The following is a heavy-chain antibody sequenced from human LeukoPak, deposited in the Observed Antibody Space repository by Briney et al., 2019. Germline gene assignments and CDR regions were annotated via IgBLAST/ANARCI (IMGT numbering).Heavy chain of an antibody. D-gene: IGHD3-9*01. Sequence: SETLSLTCTVSGGSISSGGYYWSWIRQHPGKGLEWIGYNYDSGSTYYNPSLKSRVTISLDTSKNQFSLKLSSVTAADTAVYYCANYITYDILTGRIGWFDPWGQGTLVTVSS. CDR1: GGSISSGGYY. V-gene: IGHV4-31*03. CDR2: NYDSGST. J-gene: IGHJ5*02. CDR3: ANYITYDILTGRIGWFDP.